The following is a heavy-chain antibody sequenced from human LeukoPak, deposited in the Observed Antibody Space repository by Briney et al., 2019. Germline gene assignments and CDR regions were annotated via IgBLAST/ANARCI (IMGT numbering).Heavy chain of an antibody. CDR3: ARSLTMVRGYDY. Sequence: PGGSLRLSCAASGFTFSDYYMSWIRQAPGKGLEWVTFTQYDGSIKYYADSVKGRFTISRDNSKNTLYLQMNSLRAEDTAVYYCARSLTMVRGYDYWGQGTLVTVSS. V-gene: IGHV3-30*02. CDR2: TQYDGSIK. J-gene: IGHJ4*02. D-gene: IGHD3-10*01. CDR1: GFTFSDYY.